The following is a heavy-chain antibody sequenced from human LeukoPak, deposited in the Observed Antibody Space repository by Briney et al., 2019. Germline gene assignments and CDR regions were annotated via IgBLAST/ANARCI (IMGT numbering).Heavy chain of an antibody. CDR1: VYTFTGYY. CDR3: ARDRDYGDSFDY. V-gene: IGHV1-2*02. Sequence: GASVKVSCKASVYTFTGYYMHWVRQALGQGRECMGWINPNSGGTNYAQKVQGRDTMTRDTSISTAYMELSRLRSDDTAVYYCARDRDYGDSFDYWGQGTLVSVSS. J-gene: IGHJ4*02. CDR2: INPNSGGT. D-gene: IGHD4-17*01.